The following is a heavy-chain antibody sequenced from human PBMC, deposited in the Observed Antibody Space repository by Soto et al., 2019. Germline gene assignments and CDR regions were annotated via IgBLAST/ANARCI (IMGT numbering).Heavy chain of an antibody. CDR3: AAEGDFWSGYPH. D-gene: IGHD3-3*01. CDR2: IYSGGST. J-gene: IGHJ4*02. CDR1: GFTVSSNY. V-gene: IGHV3-66*01. Sequence: PRLSCAASGFTVSSNYMSWVRQAPGKGLEWVSVIYSGGSTYYADSVKGRFTISRDNSKNTLYLQMNSLRAEDTAVYYCAAEGDFWSGYPHWGQGTLVTVSS.